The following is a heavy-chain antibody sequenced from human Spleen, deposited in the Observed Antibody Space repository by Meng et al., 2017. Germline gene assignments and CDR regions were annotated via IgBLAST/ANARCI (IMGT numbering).Heavy chain of an antibody. CDR1: GGTFSSYA. D-gene: IGHD2-2*01. CDR2: VSAKNGNT. CDR3: ARAFPYCSSTSCYSFDP. Sequence: ASVKVSCKASGGTFSSYAISWVRQAPGQGLEWMGWVSAKNGNTNYAQKVQGRVTMTADTSTSTAYMELSSLRSEDTAVYYCARAFPYCSSTSCYSFDPWGQGTLVTVSS. V-gene: IGHV1-18*01. J-gene: IGHJ5*02.